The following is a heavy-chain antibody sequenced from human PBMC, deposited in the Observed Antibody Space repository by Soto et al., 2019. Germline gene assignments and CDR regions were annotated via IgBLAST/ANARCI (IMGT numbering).Heavy chain of an antibody. Sequence: QLQLQESGPGLLKPSETLSLTCTVSGGSISSSSYYWGWIRQPPGKELEWIGAIYHSGSTYYHPSLKSRVTISVDTSKNQFSLRLTSLTAADTAVYFCARQTGGFGYYFDYWGQGTLVTVSS. CDR2: IYHSGST. D-gene: IGHD3-16*01. V-gene: IGHV4-39*01. CDR1: GGSISSSSYY. CDR3: ARQTGGFGYYFDY. J-gene: IGHJ4*02.